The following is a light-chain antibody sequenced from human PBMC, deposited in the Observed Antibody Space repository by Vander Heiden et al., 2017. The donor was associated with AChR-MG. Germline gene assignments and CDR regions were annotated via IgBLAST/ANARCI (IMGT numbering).Light chain of an antibody. CDR1: QSVSNNY. Sequence: DIVLTQSPDTLSLSPGERATLPCRASQSVSNNYLAWYQQKPGQAPRLLIYGASSRATGIPDKFSGSGSGTDFTLTISRLEPEDFAIYYCQQYSNSRTFGQGTKVEIK. J-gene: IGKJ1*01. V-gene: IGKV3-20*01. CDR2: GAS. CDR3: QQYSNSRT.